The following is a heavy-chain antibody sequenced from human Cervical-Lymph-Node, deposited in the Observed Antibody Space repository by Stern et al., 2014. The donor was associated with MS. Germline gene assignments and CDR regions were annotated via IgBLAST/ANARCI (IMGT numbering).Heavy chain of an antibody. CDR2: IYSSGTT. J-gene: IGHJ4*02. CDR1: GGSISSYY. V-gene: IGHV4-59*01. D-gene: IGHD3-3*01. Sequence: VQLVESGPGLVKPSETLSLTCIVSGGSISSYYWSWIRQPPGKGLEWIGYIYSSGTTNYNPSLKVRVTISVDTSKNQFSLKLNSVTAADTAIYYCAREGYDGIDNWGQGTLVTVSS. CDR3: AREGYDGIDN.